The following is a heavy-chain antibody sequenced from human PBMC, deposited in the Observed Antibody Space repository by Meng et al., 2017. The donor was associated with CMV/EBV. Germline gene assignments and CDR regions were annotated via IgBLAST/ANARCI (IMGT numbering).Heavy chain of an antibody. D-gene: IGHD6-19*01. CDR2: IYYSGST. CDR3: ARDSAVAGVVDY. CDR1: GGSISSSSYY. Sequence: QPQLTWSGPGLVKPSGTLSPTCTVSGGSISSSSYYWGWIRQPPGKGLEWIGRIYYSGSTYYNPSLKSRVTISVDTSKNQFSLKLSSVTAADTAVYYCARDSAVAGVVDYWGQGTLVTVSS. V-gene: IGHV4-39*07. J-gene: IGHJ4*02.